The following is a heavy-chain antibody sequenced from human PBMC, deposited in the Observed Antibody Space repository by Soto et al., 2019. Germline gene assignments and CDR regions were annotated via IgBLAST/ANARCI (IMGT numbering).Heavy chain of an antibody. CDR1: GYTFTSYG. D-gene: IGHD2-2*01. J-gene: IGHJ6*02. V-gene: IGHV1-18*04. CDR2: ISAYNGNT. CDR3: ATNIVVVPAAQYYYYGMDV. Sequence: ASVKVSCKASGYTFTSYGISWVRPAPGQGLEWMGWISAYNGNTNYAQKLQGRVTMTTDTSTSTAYMELRSLRSDDTAVYYCATNIVVVPAAQYYYYGMDVWGQGTTVTVSS.